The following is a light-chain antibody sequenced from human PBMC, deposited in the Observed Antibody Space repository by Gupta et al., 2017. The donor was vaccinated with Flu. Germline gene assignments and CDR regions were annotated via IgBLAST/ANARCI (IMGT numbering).Light chain of an antibody. Sequence: EIVLTQSPATLSLSPGTRATLSCRASQSVNSYLAWYQQKPGQAPRLLIYDASNRATGIPARFRGSGSGTDFTLTISSLESEDFAVYYCQQRSNWPLTFGGGTKVEI. CDR2: DAS. CDR3: QQRSNWPLT. V-gene: IGKV3-11*01. J-gene: IGKJ4*01. CDR1: QSVNSY.